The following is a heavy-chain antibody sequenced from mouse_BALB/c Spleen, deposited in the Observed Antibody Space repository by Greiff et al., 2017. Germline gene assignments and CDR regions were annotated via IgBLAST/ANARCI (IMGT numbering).Heavy chain of an antibody. CDR1: GYSITSDYA. D-gene: IGHD2-4*01. CDR3: ARWYDYDVTGYAMDY. J-gene: IGHJ4*01. V-gene: IGHV3-2*02. Sequence: EVKLLESGPGLVKPSQSLSLTCTVTGYSITSDYAWNWIRQFPGNKLEWMGDISYSGSTSYNPSLKSRISITRDTSKNQFFLQLNTVTTEDTATYSCARWYDYDVTGYAMDYWGQGTSVTVSS. CDR2: ISYSGST.